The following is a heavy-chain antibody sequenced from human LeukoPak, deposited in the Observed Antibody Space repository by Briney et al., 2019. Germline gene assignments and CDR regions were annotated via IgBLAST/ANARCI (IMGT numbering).Heavy chain of an antibody. CDR1: GGTFSSYA. J-gene: IGHJ5*02. V-gene: IGHV1-69*06. CDR3: ARGYDYGGYQGLGP. D-gene: IGHD4-17*01. Sequence: SVKVSCKASGGTFSSYAISWVRQAPGQGLEWMGGIIPIFGTANYAQKFQGRVTITADKSTSTAYMELSSLRSEDTAVYYCARGYDYGGYQGLGPWGQGTLVTVSS. CDR2: IIPIFGTA.